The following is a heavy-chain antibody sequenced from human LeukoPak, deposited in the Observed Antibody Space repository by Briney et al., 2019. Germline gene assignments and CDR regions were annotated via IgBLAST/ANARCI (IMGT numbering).Heavy chain of an antibody. CDR1: GYTFTGYY. V-gene: IGHV1-2*02. Sequence: ASVKVSCKASGYTFTGYYMHWVRQAPGQGLEWMGWINPNSDGTNYAQKFQGRVTMTRDTSISTAYMELSRLRSDDTAVYYCAREAYDSSGYGADYWGQGTLVTVSS. CDR3: AREAYDSSGYGADY. CDR2: INPNSDGT. D-gene: IGHD3-22*01. J-gene: IGHJ4*02.